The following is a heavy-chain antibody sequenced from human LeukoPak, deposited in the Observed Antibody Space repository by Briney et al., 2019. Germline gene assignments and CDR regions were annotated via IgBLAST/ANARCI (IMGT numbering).Heavy chain of an antibody. D-gene: IGHD4-17*01. CDR3: ARHMTTANNWFDP. CDR2: INPNSGGT. J-gene: IGHJ5*02. V-gene: IGHV1-2*02. CDR1: GYTFTGYY. Sequence: ASVKVSCKASGYTFTGYYMHWVRPAPGQGLEWMGWINPNSGGTNYEQKFQGRVIMTRDTSISTAYMELSRLRFDDTAVYYCARHMTTANNWFDPWGQGTLVTVSS.